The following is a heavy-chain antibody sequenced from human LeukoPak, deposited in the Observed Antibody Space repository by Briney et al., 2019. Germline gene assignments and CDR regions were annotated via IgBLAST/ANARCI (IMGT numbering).Heavy chain of an antibody. CDR3: ARGRGYSYGTGAFDI. V-gene: IGHV1-8*01. CDR1: GYTFTRYD. J-gene: IGHJ3*02. Sequence: ASVKVSCKASGYTFTRYDINWVRQATGHGLEWMGWMNTNIGNTGYAKKFQGRVNMTRNNSISTTYMELSSLRSEDTAVYYCARGRGYSYGTGAFDIWGQGTMVTVSS. D-gene: IGHD5-18*01. CDR2: MNTNIGNT.